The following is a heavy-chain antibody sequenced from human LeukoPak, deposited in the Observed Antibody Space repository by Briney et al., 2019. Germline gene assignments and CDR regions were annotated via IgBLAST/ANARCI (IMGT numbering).Heavy chain of an antibody. CDR1: GFIFTNYG. J-gene: IGHJ4*02. V-gene: IGHV3-23*01. CDR2: ITGSGTNT. Sequence: GGSLRLSCAASGFIFTNYGFSWVRQAPGKGRGWASGITGSGTNTYYADSVKGRLTISRDNSKNSLYLQMNSLRSEDTAMYYCAKESGKFDYWGQGTLVAVSS. CDR3: AKESGKFDY.